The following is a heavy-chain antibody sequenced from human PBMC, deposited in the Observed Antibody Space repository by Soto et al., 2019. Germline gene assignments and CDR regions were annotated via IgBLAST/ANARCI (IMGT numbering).Heavy chain of an antibody. Sequence: ASVKVSCKASGYTFTSYDINWVRQATGQGLEWMGWMNPNSGNTGYAQKFQGRVTMTRNTSISKAYMELSSLRSEDTAVYYCARVGYRVRGVIMRGNWFDPWGQGTLVTVSS. CDR2: MNPNSGNT. D-gene: IGHD3-10*01. J-gene: IGHJ5*02. V-gene: IGHV1-8*01. CDR1: GYTFTSYD. CDR3: ARVGYRVRGVIMRGNWFDP.